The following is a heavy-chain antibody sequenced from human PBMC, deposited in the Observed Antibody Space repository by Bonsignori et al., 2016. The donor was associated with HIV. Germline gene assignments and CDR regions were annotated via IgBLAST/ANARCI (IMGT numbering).Heavy chain of an antibody. V-gene: IGHV3-7*01. Sequence: WIRQPPGKGLEWVANMNQDGSEIYYVDSVMGRFTISRDNARNSLYLHMYSLRAEDTAVYFCAREVRGLPFVYWGQGTLVTVSS. CDR2: MNQDGSEI. J-gene: IGHJ4*02. CDR3: AREVRGLPFVY.